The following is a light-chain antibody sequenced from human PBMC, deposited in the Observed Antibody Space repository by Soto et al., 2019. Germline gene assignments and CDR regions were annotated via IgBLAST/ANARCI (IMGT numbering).Light chain of an antibody. Sequence: EIVLTQSPGTLSLSPGERATLSCRASQSVSSSYLAWYQQKPGQAPRLLIYGASSRATGIPERFSGSGSGTDFTLTSSRLEPEDFAVYYCQQYSSSPPFGGGTKVEIK. CDR2: GAS. CDR3: QQYSSSPP. J-gene: IGKJ4*01. CDR1: QSVSSSY. V-gene: IGKV3-20*01.